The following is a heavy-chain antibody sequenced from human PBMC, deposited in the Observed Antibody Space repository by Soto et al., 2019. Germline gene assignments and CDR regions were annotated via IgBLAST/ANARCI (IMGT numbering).Heavy chain of an antibody. CDR2: IYYSGGT. D-gene: IGHD5-12*01. CDR1: GGSISNYY. V-gene: IGHV4-59*08. Sequence: PSETRSVTCSVSGGSISNYYWSWIRQPPGKGLEWIGYIYYSGGTNYNPSFMSRITMSVDTSKNQVSLKLSSVSAADTAVYYCARQPPATAAFDIWGQGTMVTVSS. CDR3: ARQPPATAAFDI. J-gene: IGHJ3*02.